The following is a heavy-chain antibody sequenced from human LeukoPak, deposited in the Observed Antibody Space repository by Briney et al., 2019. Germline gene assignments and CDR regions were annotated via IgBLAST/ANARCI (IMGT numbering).Heavy chain of an antibody. J-gene: IGHJ4*02. CDR2: INPNSGGT. Sequence: ASVKVSCKASGYTFTGYYMHWVRQAPGQGLERMGWINPNSGGTNYAQKFQGRVTMTRDTSISTAYMELSRLRSDDTAVYYCARAHYDFWSDSLYYFDYWGQGTLVTVSS. CDR1: GYTFTGYY. V-gene: IGHV1-2*02. CDR3: ARAHYDFWSDSLYYFDY. D-gene: IGHD3-3*01.